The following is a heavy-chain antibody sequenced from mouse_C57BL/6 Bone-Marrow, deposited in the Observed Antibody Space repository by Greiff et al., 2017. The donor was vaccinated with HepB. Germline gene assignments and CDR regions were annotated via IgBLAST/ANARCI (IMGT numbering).Heavy chain of an antibody. CDR1: GYTFTSYW. CDR3: ARDYGSSYNFDY. D-gene: IGHD1-1*01. J-gene: IGHJ2*01. V-gene: IGHV1-69*01. Sequence: VQLQQPGAELVMPGASVKLSCKASGYTFTSYWMHWVKQRPGQGLEWIGEIDPSDSYTNYNQKFKGKSTLTVDNSSSAAYMQLSSLTSEDSAVYYCARDYGSSYNFDYWGQGTTLTVSS. CDR2: IDPSDSYT.